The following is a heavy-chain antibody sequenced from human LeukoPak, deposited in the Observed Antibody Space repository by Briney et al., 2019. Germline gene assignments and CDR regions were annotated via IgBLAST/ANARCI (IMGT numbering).Heavy chain of an antibody. D-gene: IGHD6-13*01. Sequence: SETLSLTCAVYGGSFSGYYWSWIRQPPGKGLEWIGEINHSGSTNYNPSLKSRVTISVDTSKNQFSLKLSSVTAADTAVYYCARGFQGSSWGLSKLRWFDPWGQGTLVTVSS. CDR3: ARGFQGSSWGLSKLRWFDP. J-gene: IGHJ5*02. V-gene: IGHV4-34*01. CDR1: GGSFSGYY. CDR2: INHSGST.